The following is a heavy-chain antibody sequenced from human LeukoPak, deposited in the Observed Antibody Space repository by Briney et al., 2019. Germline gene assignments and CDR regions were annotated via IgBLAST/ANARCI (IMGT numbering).Heavy chain of an antibody. CDR2: ISSSSSTI. CDR3: ARAMITFGGVIVFDY. CDR1: GFTFSSYS. V-gene: IGHV3-48*04. J-gene: IGHJ4*02. D-gene: IGHD3-16*02. Sequence: PGGSLRLSCAASGFTFSSYSMNWVRQAPGKGLEWVSYISSSSSTIYYADSVKGRFTISRDNAKNSLYLQMNSLRAEDTAVYYCARAMITFGGVIVFDYWGQGTLVTVSS.